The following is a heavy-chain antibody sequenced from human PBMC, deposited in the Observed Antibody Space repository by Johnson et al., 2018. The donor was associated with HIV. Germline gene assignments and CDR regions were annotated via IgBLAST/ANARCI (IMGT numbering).Heavy chain of an antibody. CDR1: GFTVSSNY. V-gene: IGHV3-66*01. CDR2: IYSGGST. Sequence: VQLVESGGGLVQPGGSLRLSCAASGFTVSSNYMSWVRQAPGKGLEWVSVIYSGGSTFNAHSVKGRFTISRDNAKNSLYLQMNSLRAEDTAVYYCARDRWGLKDAFDIWGQGTMVTVSS. D-gene: IGHD3-16*01. CDR3: ARDRWGLKDAFDI. J-gene: IGHJ3*02.